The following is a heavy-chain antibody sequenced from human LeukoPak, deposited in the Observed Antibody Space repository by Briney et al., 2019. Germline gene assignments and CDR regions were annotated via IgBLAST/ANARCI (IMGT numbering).Heavy chain of an antibody. CDR2: IFYTGNT. CDR1: GASINSGGFY. V-gene: IGHV4-31*03. Sequence: SQTLSLTCTVSGASINSGGFYWCWIRQHPGKGLEYIGYIFYTGNTNYNPSLKSRVTISLDTSKNQFSLKLNSVTAADTAVYYCARSRGSSGFSWGQGTLVTVSS. CDR3: ARSRGSSGFS. J-gene: IGHJ5*02. D-gene: IGHD3-22*01.